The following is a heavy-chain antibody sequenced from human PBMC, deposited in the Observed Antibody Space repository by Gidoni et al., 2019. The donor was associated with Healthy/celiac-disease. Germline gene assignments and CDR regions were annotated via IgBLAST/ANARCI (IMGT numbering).Heavy chain of an antibody. CDR1: GFTFSSYG. CDR2: ISYDGSNK. V-gene: IGHV3-30*18. Sequence: QVQLVESGGGVVQPGRSLRLSCAASGFTFSSYGMHWVRQAPGKGLEWVAVISYDGSNKYYADSVKGRFTISRDNSKNTLYLQMNSLRAEDTAVYYCAKDGRVWNYFDYWGQGTLVTVSS. D-gene: IGHD2-8*01. J-gene: IGHJ4*02. CDR3: AKDGRVWNYFDY.